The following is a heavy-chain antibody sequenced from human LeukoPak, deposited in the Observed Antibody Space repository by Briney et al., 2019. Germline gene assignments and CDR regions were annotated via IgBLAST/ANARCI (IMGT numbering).Heavy chain of an antibody. J-gene: IGHJ4*02. CDR2: LNPSGGST. Sequence: GASVKVSCKASGYTFTGYYMHWVRQAPGQGLEWMGILNPSGGSTSYAQKFQGRVTMTRDMSTSTVYMELSSLRSEDTAVYYCASIYCSGGSCHDYWGQGTLVTVSS. D-gene: IGHD2-15*01. CDR3: ASIYCSGGSCHDY. V-gene: IGHV1-46*01. CDR1: GYTFTGYY.